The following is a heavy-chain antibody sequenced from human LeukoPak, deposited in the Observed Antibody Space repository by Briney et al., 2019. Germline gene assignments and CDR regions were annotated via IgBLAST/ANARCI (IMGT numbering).Heavy chain of an antibody. CDR1: GFTFSSYE. J-gene: IGHJ4*02. D-gene: IGHD3-10*01. CDR3: ARDLPSMWLGERDFDY. V-gene: IGHV3-48*03. Sequence: PGGSLRLSCAASGFTFSSYEMNWVRQAPGKGLEWVSYISSSGSTIYYADSVKGRFTISRDNAKNSLYLQMNSLRAEDTAVYYCARDLPSMWLGERDFDYWGQGTLVTVSS. CDR2: ISSSGSTI.